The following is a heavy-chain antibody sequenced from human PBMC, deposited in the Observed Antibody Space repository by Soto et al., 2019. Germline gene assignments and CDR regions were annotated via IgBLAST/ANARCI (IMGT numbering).Heavy chain of an antibody. D-gene: IGHD6-19*01. V-gene: IGHV4-59*01. Sequence: QVQLQESGPGLVKPSETLSLTCTVSGGSISNYYWSWIRQPPGKGQEWIGYIYYSGSPNYNPSLKSRVTISVDTSKNQFSLKLSSVTAADTAVYYCARRYGSSFDIWGQGTMVTVSS. CDR1: GGSISNYY. CDR3: ARRYGSSFDI. J-gene: IGHJ3*02. CDR2: IYYSGSP.